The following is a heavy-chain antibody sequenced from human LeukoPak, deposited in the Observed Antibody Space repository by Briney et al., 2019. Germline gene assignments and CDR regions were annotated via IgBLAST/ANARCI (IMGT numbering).Heavy chain of an antibody. Sequence: GGSLRLSCAASGFTFSSYAMHWVRQAPGKGLEWVAVISYDGSNKYYADSVKGRFTISRDNSKNTLYLQMNSLRAEDTAVYCCARVGIAVAGSFDYWGQGTLVTVSS. CDR3: ARVGIAVAGSFDY. CDR2: ISYDGSNK. J-gene: IGHJ4*02. V-gene: IGHV3-30*04. CDR1: GFTFSSYA. D-gene: IGHD6-19*01.